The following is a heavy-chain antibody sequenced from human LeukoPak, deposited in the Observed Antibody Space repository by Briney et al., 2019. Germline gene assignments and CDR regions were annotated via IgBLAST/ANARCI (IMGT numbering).Heavy chain of an antibody. CDR3: GRAQPFDS. V-gene: IGHV4-4*02. Sequence: SETLSLTCAVSGGSISSNNWWGWVRQPPGQGLEWIGFIYYSGSTSYNPSLRSRVTISRDTSKNQFSLRLSSVTAADTAVYYCGRAQPFDSWGQGTLVTVSS. J-gene: IGHJ4*02. CDR1: GGSISSNNW. CDR2: IYYSGST.